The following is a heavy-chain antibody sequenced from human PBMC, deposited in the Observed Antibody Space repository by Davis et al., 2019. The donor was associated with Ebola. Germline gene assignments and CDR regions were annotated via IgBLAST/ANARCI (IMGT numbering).Heavy chain of an antibody. CDR2: IYHGGST. Sequence: PSETLSLTCAVSGGSISSGGYLWSWIRQPPGKGLEWIGNIYHGGSTYYNPSLKSRVTISIDRSENQFSLKLTSVTAADTAVYYCARVGYDILTGYSRADWFDPWGQGTLVTVSS. D-gene: IGHD3-9*01. CDR1: GGSISSGGYL. J-gene: IGHJ5*02. CDR3: ARVGYDILTGYSRADWFDP. V-gene: IGHV4-30-2*01.